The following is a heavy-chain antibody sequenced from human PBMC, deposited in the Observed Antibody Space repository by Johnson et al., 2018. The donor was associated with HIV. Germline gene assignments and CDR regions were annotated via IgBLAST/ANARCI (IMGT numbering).Heavy chain of an antibody. CDR2: ISNSGNTI. CDR1: GFTFSDYY. CDR3: AKEGSSGHRAFDI. V-gene: IGHV3-11*01. J-gene: IGHJ3*02. D-gene: IGHD6-19*01. Sequence: QVQLVESGGGLVQPGGSLRLSCAASGFTFSDYYMSWIRQAPGKGLEWVSYISNSGNTIYYTYPVKGRFTISRDNSKNKLYLQMNRLRAEDTAVYYCAKEGSSGHRAFDIWGQGTMVTVSS.